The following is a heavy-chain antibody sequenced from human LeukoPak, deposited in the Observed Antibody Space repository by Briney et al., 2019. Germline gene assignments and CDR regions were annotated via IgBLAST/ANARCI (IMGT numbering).Heavy chain of an antibody. V-gene: IGHV4-30-2*01. CDR2: IYHSGST. J-gene: IGHJ4*02. D-gene: IGHD6-19*01. CDR3: ARDVGGRQWLAFDY. Sequence: KSSETLSLTCTVSGGSISSGGYYWSWIRQPPGKGLEWIGYIYHSGSTYYNLSLKSRVTISVDRSKNQFSLKLSSVTAADTAVYYCARDVGGRQWLAFDYWGQGTLVTVSS. CDR1: GGSISSGGYY.